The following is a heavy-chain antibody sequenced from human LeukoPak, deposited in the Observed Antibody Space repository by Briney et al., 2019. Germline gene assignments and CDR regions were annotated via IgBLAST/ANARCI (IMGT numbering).Heavy chain of an antibody. CDR3: ARDPIGVEDAFDI. J-gene: IGHJ3*02. CDR2: ISSSSSNI. Sequence: GRSLRLSCAASGFTLSSYSMNWVRQAPGKGLEWVSSISSSSSNIYYADSVKGRFTISRDNAKNSLYLQMNSLSAEDTAVYYCARDPIGVEDAFDIWGQGTLVTVSS. V-gene: IGHV3-21*01. D-gene: IGHD3-3*01. CDR1: GFTLSSYS.